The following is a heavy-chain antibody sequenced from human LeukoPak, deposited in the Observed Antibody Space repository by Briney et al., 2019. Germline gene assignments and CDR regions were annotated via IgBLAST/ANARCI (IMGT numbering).Heavy chain of an antibody. V-gene: IGHV3-74*01. Sequence: PGGSLRLSCAASGFTFSSHWMHWVRQAPGKGRVWVSRIVYDGINTNYADSVKGRFTISRDNAKNSVFLQMNSLRAEDSAIYYCATYRQVLLPFESWGQGTLVTVSS. D-gene: IGHD5-18*01. CDR3: ATYRQVLLPFES. CDR1: GFTFSSHW. CDR2: IVYDGINT. J-gene: IGHJ4*02.